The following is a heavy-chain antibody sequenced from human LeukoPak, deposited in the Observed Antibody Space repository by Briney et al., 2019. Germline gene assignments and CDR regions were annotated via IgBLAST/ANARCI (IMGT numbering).Heavy chain of an antibody. CDR2: IYSGGST. Sequence: GGSLRLSCAASGFTVSSNYMSWVRQAPGKGLEWVSVIYSGGSTYYADSVKGRFTISRDNSKNTLYLQMNSLRAEDTAVYYCAREFYDILPGYYGYWGQEPWSPSPQ. CDR1: GFTVSSNY. J-gene: IGHJ4*01. CDR3: AREFYDILPGYYGY. V-gene: IGHV3-66*01. D-gene: IGHD3-9*01.